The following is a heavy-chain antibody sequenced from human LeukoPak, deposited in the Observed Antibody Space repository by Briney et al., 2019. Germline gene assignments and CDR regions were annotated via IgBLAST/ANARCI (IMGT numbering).Heavy chain of an antibody. V-gene: IGHV4-39*01. CDR3: ARLTKGRFFDFIFDF. J-gene: IGHJ4*02. Sequence: SETLSLTCSVSGDSVSDPLKTWGWIRQPPGKGLEWVGNIYPSGTTAYNPSLRSRVTMSVDTSKNQFSLKLTSATAADTAVYYCARLTKGRFFDFIFDFWGQGSLFTVSS. CDR1: GDSVSDPLKT. CDR2: IYPSGTT. D-gene: IGHD3-9*01.